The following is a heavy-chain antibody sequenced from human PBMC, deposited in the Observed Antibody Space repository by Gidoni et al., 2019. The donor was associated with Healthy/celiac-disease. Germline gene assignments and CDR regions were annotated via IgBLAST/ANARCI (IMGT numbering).Heavy chain of an antibody. V-gene: IGHV3-23*01. CDR1: GFTFSSYA. D-gene: IGHD3-16*01. CDR3: AKDGAWVYYDYVWGSYCY. J-gene: IGHJ4*02. CDR2: ISGSGGST. Sequence: EVQLLESGGGLVQPGGSLRLSCAASGFTFSSYAMSWVRQAPGKGLEWVSAISGSGGSTYYADSVKGRFTISRDNSKNTLYLQMNSLRAEDTAVYYCAKDGAWVYYDYVWGSYCYWGQGTLVTVSS.